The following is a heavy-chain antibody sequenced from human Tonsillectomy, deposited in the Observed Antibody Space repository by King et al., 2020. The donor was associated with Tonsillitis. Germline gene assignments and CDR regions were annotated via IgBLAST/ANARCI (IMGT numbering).Heavy chain of an antibody. Sequence: VQLVQSGAEVKKPGASVKVSCKASGYTFTDHYMHWVRQAPGHGLEWMGWINPKTGDTNYAQKFQGWVTMTRDTSISTAYMELSRLTSDDTAVYYCARDPLSCNNGVCCWYIGLWGRGTLVTVSS. CDR2: INPKTGDT. V-gene: IGHV1-2*04. D-gene: IGHD2-8*01. J-gene: IGHJ2*01. CDR1: GYTFTDHY. CDR3: ARDPLSCNNGVCCWYIGL.